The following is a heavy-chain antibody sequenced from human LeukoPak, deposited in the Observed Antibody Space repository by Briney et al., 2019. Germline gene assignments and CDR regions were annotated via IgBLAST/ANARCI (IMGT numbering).Heavy chain of an antibody. Sequence: PSETLSLTCTVSGGSISSYYWSWIRQPAGKGLEWIGRIYTSGSTNYNPSLKSRVTMSVATSKNQFSLKLSSVTAADTAVYYCARSTGVVIIPSYYYGMDVWGQGTTVTVSS. V-gene: IGHV4-4*07. CDR1: GGSISSYY. CDR2: IYTSGST. J-gene: IGHJ6*02. D-gene: IGHD3-3*01. CDR3: ARSTGVVIIPSYYYGMDV.